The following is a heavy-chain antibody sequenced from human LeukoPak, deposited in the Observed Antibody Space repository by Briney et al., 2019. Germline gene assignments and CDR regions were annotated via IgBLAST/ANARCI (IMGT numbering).Heavy chain of an antibody. CDR1: GYTFTSYD. V-gene: IGHV1-8*01. J-gene: IGHJ6*03. CDR2: MNPNSGNT. CDR3: ARFDVGYYYMDV. Sequence: ASVKVSCKASGYTFTSYDINWVRQATGQGLEWMGWMNPNSGNTGYAQEFQGRVTMTRNTSISTAYMELSSLRSEDTAVYYCARFDVGYYYMDVWGKGTTVTVSS. D-gene: IGHD3-9*01.